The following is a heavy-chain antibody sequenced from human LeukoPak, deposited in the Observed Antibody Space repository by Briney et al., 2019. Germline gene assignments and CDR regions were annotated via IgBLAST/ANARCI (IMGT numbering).Heavy chain of an antibody. J-gene: IGHJ2*01. D-gene: IGHD4-17*01. V-gene: IGHV3-23*01. CDR2: ISGSGGST. CDR1: GFTFSSYS. CDR3: AKSPNYGDYVWYFDL. Sequence: GGSLRLSCAASGFTFSSYSMNWVRQAPGKGLEWVSAISGSGGSTYYADSVKGRFTISRDNSKNTLYLQMNSLRAEDTAVYYCAKSPNYGDYVWYFDLWGRGTLVTVSS.